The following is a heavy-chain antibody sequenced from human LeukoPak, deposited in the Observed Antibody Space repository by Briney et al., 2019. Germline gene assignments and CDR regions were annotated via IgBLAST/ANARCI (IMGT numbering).Heavy chain of an antibody. CDR2: INSDGSST. Sequence: GGSLRLSCAASGFTFSSYWMHWVRQAPGKGLVWVSRINSDGSSTSYADSVKGRFTISRDNAKNTLYLQMNSLRAEDTAVYYCARVKVGDYGDYVVAFDIWGQGTMVTVPS. CDR3: ARVKVGDYGDYVVAFDI. V-gene: IGHV3-74*01. D-gene: IGHD4-17*01. J-gene: IGHJ3*02. CDR1: GFTFSSYW.